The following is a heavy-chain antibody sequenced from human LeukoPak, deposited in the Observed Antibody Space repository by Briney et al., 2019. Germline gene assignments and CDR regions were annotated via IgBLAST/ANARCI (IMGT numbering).Heavy chain of an antibody. CDR3: ARHGGSAFYFHHQRAFDI. CDR2: MHYSGIQ. Sequence: SETLSLTCIVTGGSIGDYYWSWIRQAPGRGLEWIAYMHYSGIQNYNPSLKSRATVSIATSINQSSLRVDSVTAADTAVYYCARHGGSAFYFHHQRAFDIWGQGTVVTVSS. J-gene: IGHJ3*02. V-gene: IGHV4-59*08. CDR1: GGSIGDYY. D-gene: IGHD3-10*01.